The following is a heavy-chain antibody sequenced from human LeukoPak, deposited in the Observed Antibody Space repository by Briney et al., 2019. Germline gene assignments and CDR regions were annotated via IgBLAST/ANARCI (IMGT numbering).Heavy chain of an antibody. D-gene: IGHD6-25*01. CDR2: ISSSSSTI. J-gene: IGHJ4*02. V-gene: IGHV3-48*01. CDR3: ARGGSIFDY. CDR1: GLTFSSYS. Sequence: GGSLRLSCAASGLTFSSYSMNWVRQAPGKGLEWVSYISSSSSTIYYADSVKGRFTISRDNAKNSLYLQMNSLRAEDTAVYYCARGGSIFDYWGQGTLVTVSS.